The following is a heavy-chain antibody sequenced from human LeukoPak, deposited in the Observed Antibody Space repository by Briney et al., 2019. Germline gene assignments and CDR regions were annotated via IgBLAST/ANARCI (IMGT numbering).Heavy chain of an antibody. Sequence: GASLRLSCAASGFTFSSYAMSWVRQAPGKGLEWVSAIIGGGGSTYYADSVKGRFTISRDNSKNTLYLQMNSLRAEDTAVYYCAKNRAGYNWYFDLWGRGTLVTVSS. V-gene: IGHV3-23*01. CDR1: GFTFSSYA. J-gene: IGHJ2*01. D-gene: IGHD3-9*01. CDR2: IIGGGGST. CDR3: AKNRAGYNWYFDL.